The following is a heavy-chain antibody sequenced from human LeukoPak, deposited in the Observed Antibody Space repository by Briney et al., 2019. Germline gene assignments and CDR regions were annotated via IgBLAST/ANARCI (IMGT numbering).Heavy chain of an antibody. CDR3: ARGSSYILDAFDI. D-gene: IGHD6-6*01. CDR1: GGTFSSYA. CDR2: IIPIFGTA. Sequence: SVKVSCKASGGTFSSYAISWVRQAPGQGLEWMGGIIPIFGTANYAQKFQGRVTITADESTSTAYIELSSLRSEDTAVYYCARGSSYILDAFDIWGQGTMVTVSS. V-gene: IGHV1-69*13. J-gene: IGHJ3*02.